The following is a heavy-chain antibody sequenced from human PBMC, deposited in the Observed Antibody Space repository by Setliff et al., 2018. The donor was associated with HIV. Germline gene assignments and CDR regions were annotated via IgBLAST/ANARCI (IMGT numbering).Heavy chain of an antibody. Sequence: GGSLRLSCAASGFTFSGSAIHWVRQASGKGLEWVGRIKTKPNSYATALGASVMGRFAISRDDSKNTAYLLMNSLKTEDTAVYYCTASGDADCGTSACTNWFDPWGQGTLVTVSS. J-gene: IGHJ5*02. CDR2: IKTKPNSYAT. CDR1: GFTFSGSA. V-gene: IGHV3-73*01. D-gene: IGHD2-21*01. CDR3: TASGDADCGTSACTNWFDP.